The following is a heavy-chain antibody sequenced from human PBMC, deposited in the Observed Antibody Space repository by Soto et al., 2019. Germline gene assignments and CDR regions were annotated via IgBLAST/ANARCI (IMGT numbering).Heavy chain of an antibody. D-gene: IGHD3-22*01. CDR1: GGTDSGYT. V-gene: IGHV1-69*13. J-gene: IGHJ5*02. CDR3: ARDRGPSSGYYPYWFDP. CDR2: IIPIFGTA. Sequence: SVKAYSRTSGGTDSGYTITWVRQAPGQGLEWMGGIIPIFGTANYAQKFQARVTITADESTSTAYMELSSLRSEDTAVYYCARDRGPSSGYYPYWFDPWGQGTLVTVSS.